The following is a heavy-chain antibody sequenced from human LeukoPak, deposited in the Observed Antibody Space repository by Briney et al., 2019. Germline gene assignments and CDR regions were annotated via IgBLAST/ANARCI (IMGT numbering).Heavy chain of an antibody. D-gene: IGHD6-13*01. J-gene: IGHJ2*01. CDR3: ARAAYSSTWYSRYFDL. CDR1: GFTFSSYD. V-gene: IGHV3-13*01. CDR2: IGTAGEI. Sequence: GGSLRLSCAASGFTFSSYDIHWVRQATRKGLEWVLGIGTAGEIYYPGSVKGRFTISRENAKNSLYLQMNSLRAGDTAVYYCARAAYSSTWYSRYFDLWGRGTLVTVSS.